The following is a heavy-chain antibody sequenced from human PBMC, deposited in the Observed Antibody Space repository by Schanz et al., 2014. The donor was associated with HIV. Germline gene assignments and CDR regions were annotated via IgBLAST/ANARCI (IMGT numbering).Heavy chain of an antibody. CDR3: ARSNPNWNYIDY. CDR2: ITSSSTGI. D-gene: IGHD2-8*01. Sequence: VQLVESGGGLVQPGRSLRLSCAASGFTFSSDSMHWVRQAPGKGLEWLSYITSSSTGIYYADSVKGRFTISRDNAQNSLYLQMNSLRDEDTAVYFCARSNPNWNYIDYWGQGTLVTVSS. CDR1: GFTFSSDS. V-gene: IGHV3-48*02. J-gene: IGHJ4*02.